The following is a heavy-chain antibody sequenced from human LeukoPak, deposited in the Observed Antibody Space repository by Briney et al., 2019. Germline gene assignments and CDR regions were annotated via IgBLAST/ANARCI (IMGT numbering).Heavy chain of an antibody. D-gene: IGHD3-10*01. Sequence: SVKVSCKASRGTFSSYAISWVRQAPGQGLEWMGGIIPIFGTANYAQKFQGRVTITADESTSTAYMELSSLRSEDTAVYYCAREFGELYGMDVWGQGTTVTVSS. CDR1: RGTFSSYA. V-gene: IGHV1-69*13. J-gene: IGHJ6*02. CDR3: AREFGELYGMDV. CDR2: IIPIFGTA.